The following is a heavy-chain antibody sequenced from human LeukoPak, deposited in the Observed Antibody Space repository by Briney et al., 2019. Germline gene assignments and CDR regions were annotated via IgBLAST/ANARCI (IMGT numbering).Heavy chain of an antibody. V-gene: IGHV3-23*01. CDR2: ISGNGGTT. J-gene: IGHJ4*02. Sequence: PGGSLRLSCAASGFTFSSYAMSWLRQAPGKGLEWVSAISGNGGTTYYADSVKGRSTTSRDNSKNTLSLQLNSLRAEDTAVYYCAKEGPTGTTKFDYWGQGTLVTVSS. CDR1: GFTFSSYA. CDR3: AKEGPTGTTKFDY. D-gene: IGHD1-1*01.